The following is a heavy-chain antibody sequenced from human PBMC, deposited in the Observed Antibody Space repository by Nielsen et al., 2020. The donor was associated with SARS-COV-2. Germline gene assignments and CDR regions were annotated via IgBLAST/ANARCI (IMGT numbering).Heavy chain of an antibody. J-gene: IGHJ6*03. CDR3: AKEFSSWYPSSENYYYYYMDV. CDR1: GFTFSNYG. Sequence: GGSLRLSCAASGFTFSNYGMHWVRQAPGKGLEWVAVTSYDANNKYYTDSVKGRFTISRDNSKNTLYLQMNSLRGEDTAVYYCAKEFSSWYPSSENYYYYYMDVWGKGTTVTVSS. CDR2: TSYDANNK. D-gene: IGHD6-13*01. V-gene: IGHV3-30*18.